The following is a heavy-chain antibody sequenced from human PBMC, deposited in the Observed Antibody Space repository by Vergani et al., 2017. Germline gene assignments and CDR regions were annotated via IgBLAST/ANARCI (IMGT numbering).Heavy chain of an antibody. V-gene: IGHV3-48*01. CDR2: ISSSSSTI. D-gene: IGHD1-26*01. J-gene: IGHJ6*02. Sequence: EVQLVESGGGLVQPGGSLRLSCAASGFTFSSYSMNWVRQAPGKGLEWVSYISSSSSTIYYADSVTGRFTISRDNAKNSLYLQMNSLRAEDTAVYYCARERGGSYYYYCGMDVWGQGTTVTVSS. CDR1: GFTFSSYS. CDR3: ARERGGSYYYYCGMDV.